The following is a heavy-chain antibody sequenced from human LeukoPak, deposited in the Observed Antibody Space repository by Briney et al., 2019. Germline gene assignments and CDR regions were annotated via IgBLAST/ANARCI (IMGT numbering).Heavy chain of an antibody. CDR3: ARDQLLRG. V-gene: IGHV1-69*05. J-gene: IGHJ4*02. D-gene: IGHD1-26*01. CDR2: IIPIFGTA. Sequence: ASVKVSCKASGGTFSSYAISWVRQAPGQGLAWMGRIIPIFGTANYAQKFQGRVTITTDESTSTAYMELSSLRSEDTAVYYCARDQLLRGWGQGTLVTVSS. CDR1: GGTFSSYA.